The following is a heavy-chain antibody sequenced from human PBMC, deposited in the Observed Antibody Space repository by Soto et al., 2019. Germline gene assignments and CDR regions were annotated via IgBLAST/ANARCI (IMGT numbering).Heavy chain of an antibody. V-gene: IGHV3-30*03. CDR3: ASAGDGALGGIMITFGAPGY. Sequence: GGSLRLSCAASGFTFSSYGMHWVRQAPGKGLEWVAVISYDGSNKYYADSVKGRFTISRDNSKNTLYLQMNSLRAEDTAVYYCASAGDGALGGIMITFGAPGYWGQGTLVTVSS. J-gene: IGHJ4*02. CDR1: GFTFSSYG. CDR2: ISYDGSNK. D-gene: IGHD3-16*01.